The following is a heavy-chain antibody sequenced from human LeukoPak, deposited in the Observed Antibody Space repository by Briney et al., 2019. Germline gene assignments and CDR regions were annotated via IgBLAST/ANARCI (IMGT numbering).Heavy chain of an antibody. V-gene: IGHV3-33*01. J-gene: IGHJ6*02. CDR2: IWYDGSNQ. D-gene: IGHD2-21*01. CDR3: ARDIASVRMDV. Sequence: GGSLRLSCAASGFTFRNHGMHWVRQAPGQGLEWVAVIWYDGSNQYYADSVKGRFTISRDNSRNMLYLQVSSLRAKDTAVYYCARDIASVRMDVWGQGTTVIVSS. CDR1: GFTFRNHG.